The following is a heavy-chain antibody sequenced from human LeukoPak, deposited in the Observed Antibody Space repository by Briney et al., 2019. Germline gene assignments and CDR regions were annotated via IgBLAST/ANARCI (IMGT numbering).Heavy chain of an antibody. J-gene: IGHJ4*02. CDR1: GGSISSGGYY. D-gene: IGHD3-22*01. CDR3: ARVGLGYYDSSGPPGFDY. CDR2: IYHSGST. Sequence: SETLSLTCTVSGGSISSGGYYWSWIRQPPGKGLEWIGYIYHSGSTYYNPSLKSRVTISVDRSRNQFSLKLSSVTAADTAVYYCARVGLGYYDSSGPPGFDYWGQGTLVIVSS. V-gene: IGHV4-30-2*01.